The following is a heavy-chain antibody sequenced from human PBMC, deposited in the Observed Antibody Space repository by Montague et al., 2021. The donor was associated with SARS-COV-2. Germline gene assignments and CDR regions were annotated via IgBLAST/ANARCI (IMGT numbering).Heavy chain of an antibody. Sequence: SETLSLTCTVSGGSISSYYWSWIRQPPGKGLEWIGYIYYSWSTNYNPSLKSRVTISLDTSKNQFSLKLSSVTAADTAVYYCAREVRYYYDSSGPGAFDIWGQGTMVTVSS. CDR2: IYYSWST. J-gene: IGHJ3*02. CDR1: GGSISSYY. CDR3: AREVRYYYDSSGPGAFDI. D-gene: IGHD3-22*01. V-gene: IGHV4-59*01.